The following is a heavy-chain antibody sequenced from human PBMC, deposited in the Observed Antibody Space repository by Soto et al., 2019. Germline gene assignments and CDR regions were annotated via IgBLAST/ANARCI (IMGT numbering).Heavy chain of an antibody. V-gene: IGHV4-59*01. CDR2: IYYSGST. CDR1: GGSISSYY. D-gene: IGHD2-8*01. J-gene: IGHJ3*02. Sequence: TSETLSLTCTVSGGSISSYYWSWIRQPPGKGLEWIGYIYYSGSTNYNPSLKSRVTISVDTSKNQFSLKLSSVTAADTAVYYCGRVYSTLDIWGQGTMVTVSS. CDR3: GRVYSTLDI.